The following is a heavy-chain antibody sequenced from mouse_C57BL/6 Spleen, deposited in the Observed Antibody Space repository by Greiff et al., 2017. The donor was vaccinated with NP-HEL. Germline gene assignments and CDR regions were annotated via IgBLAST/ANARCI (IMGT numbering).Heavy chain of an antibody. CDR2: ISSGGSYT. CDR3: ARAFTTVDAMDY. J-gene: IGHJ4*01. D-gene: IGHD1-1*01. CDR1: GFTFSSYG. Sequence: EVMLVESGGDLVKPGGSLKLSCAASGFTFSSYGMSWVRQTPDKRLEWVATISSGGSYTYYPDSVKGRFTISRDNAKNTLYLQMSSLKSEDTAMYYCARAFTTVDAMDYWGQGTSVTVSS. V-gene: IGHV5-6*01.